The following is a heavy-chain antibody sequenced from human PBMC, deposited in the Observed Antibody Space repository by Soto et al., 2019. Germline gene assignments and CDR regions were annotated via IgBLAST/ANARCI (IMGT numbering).Heavy chain of an antibody. D-gene: IGHD2-2*01. CDR3: KSTTYCGSTSCPDY. CDR2: ISSGSDTQ. J-gene: IGHJ4*02. CDR1: GFTFISYS. Sequence: GGSLRLSCTASGFTFISYSMNWVRQAPGKGLEWVSYISSGSDTQYYAESVRGRFTISRDNVKNSLYLQMNSLRAEDTAVYYCKSTTYCGSTSCPDYWGQGTLVTVSS. V-gene: IGHV3-48*01.